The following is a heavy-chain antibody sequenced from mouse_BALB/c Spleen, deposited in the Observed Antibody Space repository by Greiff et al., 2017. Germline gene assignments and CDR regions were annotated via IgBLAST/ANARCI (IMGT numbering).Heavy chain of an antibody. V-gene: IGHV1S56*01. CDR1: GYTFTSYY. J-gene: IGHJ2*01. D-gene: IGHD2-14*01. CDR3: AREAYYRYDVE. CDR2: IYPGNVNT. Sequence: QVQLQQSGPELVKPGASVRISCKASGYTFTSYYIHWVKQRPGQGLEWIGWIYPGNVNTKYNEKFKGKATLTADKSSNTAYMQLSSLTSEDSAVYFCAREAYYRYDVEWGQGTTLTVSS.